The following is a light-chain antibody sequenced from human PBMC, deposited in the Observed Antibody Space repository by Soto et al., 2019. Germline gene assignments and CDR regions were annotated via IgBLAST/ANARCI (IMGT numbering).Light chain of an antibody. CDR2: GNS. V-gene: IGLV1-40*01. Sequence: QSVLTQRPSVSGAPGQRVTISCTGSSSNIGAIYDVQWYQQLPGTAPKLLIYGNSNRPSGVPDRFSGSKSGTSASLAITGLQAEDEADYYCQSYDSSLSGWVFGVGTKLTVL. CDR3: QSYDSSLSGWV. J-gene: IGLJ3*02. CDR1: SSNIGAIYD.